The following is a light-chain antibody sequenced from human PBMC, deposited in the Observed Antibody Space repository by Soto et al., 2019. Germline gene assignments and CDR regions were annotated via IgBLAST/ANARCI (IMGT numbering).Light chain of an antibody. Sequence: EIVLTQSPGTLSLSPGERATLSCRASQSVSSGSLAWYQQKPGQAPRLLLYGASNRATGIPDRFSGSGSGTDFTLTISRLEPEDFAVYSCQHYGSSPYTFGQGIKLEI. CDR3: QHYGSSPYT. CDR1: QSVSSGS. J-gene: IGKJ2*01. V-gene: IGKV3-20*01. CDR2: GAS.